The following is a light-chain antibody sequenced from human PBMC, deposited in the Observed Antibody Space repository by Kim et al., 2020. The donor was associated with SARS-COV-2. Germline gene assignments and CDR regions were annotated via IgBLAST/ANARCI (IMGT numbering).Light chain of an antibody. CDR2: VGTGGIVG. Sequence: QLVLTQPPSASASLGASVTLTCTLSSGYSNYKVDWYQQRPGKCPRFVMRVGTGGIVGSKGDGIPDRFSVLGSGLNRYLTIKNIQEEDESDYHCGADHGSGSNFVWVFGGGTQLTVL. V-gene: IGLV9-49*01. CDR3: GADHGSGSNFVWV. CDR1: SGYSNYK. J-gene: IGLJ3*02.